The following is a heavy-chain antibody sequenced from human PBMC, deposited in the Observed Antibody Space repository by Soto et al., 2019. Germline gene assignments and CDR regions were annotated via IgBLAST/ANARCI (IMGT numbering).Heavy chain of an antibody. CDR3: ARDRGVRGVIPYYYYYGMDV. CDR2: INPNSGGT. V-gene: IGHV1-2*04. CDR1: GYTFTGYY. J-gene: IGHJ6*02. D-gene: IGHD3-10*01. Sequence: QVQLVQSGAEVKKPGASVKVSCKASGYTFTGYYMHWVRQAPGQGLEWMGWINPNSGGTNYAQKFQGWDTRTRDTSISTAYMELSRLRSDDTAVYYCARDRGVRGVIPYYYYYGMDVWGQGTTVTVSS.